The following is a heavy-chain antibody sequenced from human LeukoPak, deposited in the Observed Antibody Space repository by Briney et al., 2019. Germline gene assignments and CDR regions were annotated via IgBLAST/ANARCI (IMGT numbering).Heavy chain of an antibody. V-gene: IGHV4-34*01. Sequence: SETLSLTCAVYGGSFSGYYWSWIRQPPGKGLEWIGEINHSGSTNYNPSLKSRVTISVDTSKNQFSLKLSPVTAADTAVYYCARAAEWLAHFDYWGQGTLVTVSS. CDR3: ARAAEWLAHFDY. J-gene: IGHJ4*02. D-gene: IGHD6-19*01. CDR2: INHSGST. CDR1: GGSFSGYY.